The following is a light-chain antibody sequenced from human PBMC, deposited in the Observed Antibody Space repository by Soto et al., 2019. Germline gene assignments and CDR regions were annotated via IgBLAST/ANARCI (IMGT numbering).Light chain of an antibody. CDR3: HLYANTYT. V-gene: IGKV3-20*01. CDR2: GAS. Sequence: EIVLTQSPGTLSLSPGERATLSCRASQSVSSTYLAWYQQKPGQAPRLLIYGASSRATGIPDRFSGSGSGTDFTLTISRLEPEDFAVYYCHLYANTYTFGQGTKVEIK. CDR1: QSVSSTY. J-gene: IGKJ2*01.